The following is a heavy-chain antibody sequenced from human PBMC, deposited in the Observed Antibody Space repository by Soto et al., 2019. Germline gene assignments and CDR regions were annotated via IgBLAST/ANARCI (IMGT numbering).Heavy chain of an antibody. D-gene: IGHD2-15*01. V-gene: IGHV3-30-3*01. CDR1: GFTFSSYA. J-gene: IGHJ5*02. Sequence: GGSLSLSCAASGFTFSSYAMHWVRQAPGKGLEWVAVISYDGSNKYYADSVNGRFTISRDNSKNTLYLQINSMTAEDTAVYYSARDRRPRYCSGGSCYDTWFDAWGQGTLVTVFS. CDR2: ISYDGSNK. CDR3: ARDRRPRYCSGGSCYDTWFDA.